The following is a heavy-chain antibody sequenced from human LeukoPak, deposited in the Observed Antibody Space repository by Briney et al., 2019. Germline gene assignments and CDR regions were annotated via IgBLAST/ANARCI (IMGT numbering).Heavy chain of an antibody. J-gene: IGHJ3*02. V-gene: IGHV3-11*04. D-gene: IGHD6-19*01. CDR3: AKVVDSSGWYRSSGAFDI. CDR1: GFTFSDYY. CDR2: ISSGSTTI. Sequence: PGGSLRLSCAASGFTFSDYYMNWIRQAPGKGLEWISYISSGSTTIYYADSVKGRFTISRDNAKNSLYLQVNSLRAEDTAVYYCAKVVDSSGWYRSSGAFDIWGQGTMVTVSS.